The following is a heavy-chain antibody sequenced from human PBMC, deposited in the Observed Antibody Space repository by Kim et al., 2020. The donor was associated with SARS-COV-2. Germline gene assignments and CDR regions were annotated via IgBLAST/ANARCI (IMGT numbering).Heavy chain of an antibody. J-gene: IGHJ5*02. CDR2: IYYSGST. D-gene: IGHD3-22*01. CDR3: ARALHPWGVPMIVVPGWFDP. V-gene: IGHV4-61*01. CDR1: GGSVSSGSYY. Sequence: SETLSLTCTVSGGSVSSGSYYWSWIRQPPGKGLEWIGYIYYSGSTNYNPSLKSRVTISVDTSKNQFSLKLSSVTAADTAVYYCARALHPWGVPMIVVPGWFDPWGQGTLVTVSS.